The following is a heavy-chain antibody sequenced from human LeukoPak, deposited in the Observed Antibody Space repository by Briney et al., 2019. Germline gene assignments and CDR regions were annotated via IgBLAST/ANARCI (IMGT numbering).Heavy chain of an antibody. CDR3: ARDLIYYDSSGSGYYYYGMDV. J-gene: IGHJ6*02. V-gene: IGHV1-69*13. CDR2: IIPILGTA. CDR1: GGTFSSYA. Sequence: ASVKVSCKASGGTFSSYAISWVRQAPGQGLEWMGGIIPILGTANYAQKFQGRVTITADESTSTAYMELSSLRSEDTAVYYCARDLIYYDSSGSGYYYYGMDVWGQGTTVTVSS. D-gene: IGHD3-22*01.